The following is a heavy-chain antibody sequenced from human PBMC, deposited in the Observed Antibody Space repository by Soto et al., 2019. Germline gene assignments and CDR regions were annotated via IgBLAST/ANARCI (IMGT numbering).Heavy chain of an antibody. CDR3: ARSITGSAYYDY. V-gene: IGHV6-1*01. D-gene: IGHD3-10*01. J-gene: IGHJ4*02. CDR2: TYYRSKWFH. Sequence: SQTLSLTCAISGDSVSSDSATWNWIRQSPSRGLQWLGRTYYRSKWFHDYAVSVESRITISPDTSKNQFSLQLISVTPEDTAVYYCARSITGSAYYDYWGQGTLVTVS. CDR1: GDSVSSDSAT.